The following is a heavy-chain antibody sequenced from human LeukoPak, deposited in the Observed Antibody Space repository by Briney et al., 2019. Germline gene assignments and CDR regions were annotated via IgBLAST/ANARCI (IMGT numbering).Heavy chain of an antibody. D-gene: IGHD3-22*01. J-gene: IGHJ4*02. CDR2: INWNGGST. CDR1: GFTFDDYG. V-gene: IGHV3-20*04. Sequence: PGGSLRLSCAASGFTFDDYGMNWVRQAPGKGLEWVSGINWNGGSTGYADSVKGRFTISRGNAKNSLYLQMNSLRAEDTALYYCARDTYYYDSSGYFDYWGQGTLVTVSS. CDR3: ARDTYYYDSSGYFDY.